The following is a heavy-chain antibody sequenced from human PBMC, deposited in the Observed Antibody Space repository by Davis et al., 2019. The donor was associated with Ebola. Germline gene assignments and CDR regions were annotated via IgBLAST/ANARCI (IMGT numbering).Heavy chain of an antibody. J-gene: IGHJ3*01. CDR3: SRGVDTTLASWSDALDV. D-gene: IGHD2-15*01. CDR2: INSDGSTT. CDR1: RFTLSASW. V-gene: IGHV3-74*01. Sequence: HTGGSLRLSCAASRFTLSASWMHWVRQVPGKGLMWVARINSDGSTTHYADSVKGRFTISRDNAKNTMYLQMDSLTDDDTALYYCSRGVDTTLASWSDALDVWGQGTTVTVSS.